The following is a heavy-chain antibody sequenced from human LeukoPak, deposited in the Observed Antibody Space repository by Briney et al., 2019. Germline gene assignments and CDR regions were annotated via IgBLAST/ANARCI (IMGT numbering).Heavy chain of an antibody. V-gene: IGHV3-7*01. CDR2: IKQDGSEK. D-gene: IGHD6-19*01. Sequence: GGSLRLSCVASGFTFTSYWMSWVRQAPGKGLEWVANIKQDGSEKYYLDSLEGRFTISRDNAKNSVYLQINRLRAEDTAVYYCARRGTIAVPVFWFDPWGQGTLVIVSS. J-gene: IGHJ5*02. CDR1: GFTFTSYW. CDR3: ARRGTIAVPVFWFDP.